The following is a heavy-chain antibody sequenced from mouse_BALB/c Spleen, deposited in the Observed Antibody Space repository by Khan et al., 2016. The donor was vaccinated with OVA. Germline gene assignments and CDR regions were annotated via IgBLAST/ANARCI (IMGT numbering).Heavy chain of an antibody. Sequence: EVQLQESGPGLVKPSQSLSLTCTVTGYSITSDYAWNLIRQFPGNKLEWMGYISYSGRTSYNPSLKSRISVTRDTSKNKFFLQLNSVTTEDTATYYCAMWRTYWGQGTLVTVSA. CDR3: AMWRTY. CDR1: GYSITSDYA. CDR2: ISYSGRT. J-gene: IGHJ3*01. V-gene: IGHV3-2*02.